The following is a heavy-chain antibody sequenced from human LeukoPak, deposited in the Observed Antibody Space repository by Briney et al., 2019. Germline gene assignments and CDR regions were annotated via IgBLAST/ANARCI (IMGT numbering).Heavy chain of an antibody. J-gene: IGHJ6*02. CDR3: AKDSTSSGSYYGMDV. CDR2: ISGSSETT. D-gene: IGHD3-22*01. CDR1: GFSFSSYA. Sequence: GGSLRLSCAASGFSFSSYAMSWVRQAPGKGLEWVTVISGSSETTYYAGSVKGRCSIARDNSKNTLYLQMNSLRAEDTAVYYCAKDSTSSGSYYGMDVWGQGTTVTVSS. V-gene: IGHV3-23*01.